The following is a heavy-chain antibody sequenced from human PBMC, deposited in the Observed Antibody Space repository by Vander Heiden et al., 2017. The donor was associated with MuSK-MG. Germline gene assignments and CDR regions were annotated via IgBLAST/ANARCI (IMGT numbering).Heavy chain of an antibody. CDR1: GFTFSGSA. V-gene: IGHV3-73*02. J-gene: IGHJ6*03. CDR2: IRTKANRYAT. Sequence: EVQLVESGGGLVQPGGSLKLSCAPSGFTFSGSAMHWVRQASGKGLEWIGRIRTKANRYATADAASVKGRFTISRDDSKNTAYLQLNSLKTEDTAVYYCARQVGVIALMDVWGKGTTVTVSS. CDR3: ARQVGVIALMDV. D-gene: IGHD2-21*01.